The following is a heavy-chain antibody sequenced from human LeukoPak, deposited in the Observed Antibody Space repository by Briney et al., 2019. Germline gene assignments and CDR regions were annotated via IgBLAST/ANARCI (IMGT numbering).Heavy chain of an antibody. CDR3: ARAYYYYMDV. CDR1: GDSIGRYY. J-gene: IGHJ6*03. CDR2: IDDSGRT. Sequence: SSETLSLTCTVSGDSIGRYYWNWIRQPPGKGPEWIGYIDDSGRTNYNPSLKSRVTISKDTSRNQSSLKLNSVTAADTAVYYCARAYYYYMDVWGKGTTVTVSS. V-gene: IGHV4-59*12.